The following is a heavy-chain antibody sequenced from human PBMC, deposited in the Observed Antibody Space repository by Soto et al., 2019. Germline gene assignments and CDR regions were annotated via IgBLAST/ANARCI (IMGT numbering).Heavy chain of an antibody. CDR2: INHSGHT. V-gene: IGHV4-34*01. CDR3: ARSGHLFDY. D-gene: IGHD3-10*01. J-gene: IGHJ4*02. CDR1: GGSFSVYY. Sequence: NPSETLSLTCAVYGGSFSVYYWSWIRQPPGKGLEWIGEINHSGHTNYNPSLKSRGTISVDASKNHFSLKLTSVTAADTAVYYCARSGHLFDYWGQGTLVTVSS.